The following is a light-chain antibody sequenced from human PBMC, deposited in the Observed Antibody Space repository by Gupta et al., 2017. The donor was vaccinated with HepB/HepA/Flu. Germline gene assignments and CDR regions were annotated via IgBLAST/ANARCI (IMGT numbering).Light chain of an antibody. Sequence: GDRVIITCRASQGIGSRLAWYQQRPGKAPKLLIYKASSLESGVRSRFSGSGSGTEFTLTISSLQPDDFATYYCQQYSNLWTFGQGTKVEIK. CDR3: QQYSNLWT. V-gene: IGKV1-5*03. CDR2: KAS. J-gene: IGKJ1*01. CDR1: QGIGSR.